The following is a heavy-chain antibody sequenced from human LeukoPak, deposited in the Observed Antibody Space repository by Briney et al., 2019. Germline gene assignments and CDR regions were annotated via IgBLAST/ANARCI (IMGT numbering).Heavy chain of an antibody. Sequence: GGSLRLSCAASGFSFSDFGMHWIRQAPGKGLEWVAVISYDGTTENYGDSVKGRFTISRDNSKNTLYLQMNSLRADDTAVYYCARDRGTRQVWNLFDSCGRGTLVTVSS. CDR1: GFSFSDFG. CDR3: ARDRGTRQVWNLFDS. J-gene: IGHJ5*01. CDR2: ISYDGTTE. V-gene: IGHV3-33*05. D-gene: IGHD1-1*01.